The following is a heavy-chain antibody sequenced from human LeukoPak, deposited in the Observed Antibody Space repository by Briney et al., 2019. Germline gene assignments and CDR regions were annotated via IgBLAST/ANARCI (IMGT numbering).Heavy chain of an antibody. J-gene: IGHJ4*02. CDR3: ARGRGSTAGLFDY. V-gene: IGHV3-74*01. Sequence: GGSLRLSCAASGFTFSSYWMHWVRQAPGKGLVWVSRINSDGSSTSYADSVKGRFTISRDNAKNTLYLQMNSLRAEDTAVYYCARGRGSTAGLFDYWGQGTLVTVSS. CDR1: GFTFSSYW. D-gene: IGHD5-12*01. CDR2: INSDGSST.